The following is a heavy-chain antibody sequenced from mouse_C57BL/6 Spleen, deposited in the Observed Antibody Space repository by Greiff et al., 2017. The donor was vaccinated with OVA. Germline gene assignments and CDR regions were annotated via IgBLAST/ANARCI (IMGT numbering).Heavy chain of an antibody. V-gene: IGHV5-6*01. Sequence: EVQLQESGGDLVKPGGSLKLSCAASGFTFSSYGMSWVRQTPDKRLEWVATISSGGSYTYYPDSVKGRFTISSDNAKTTLYLQMSSLKSEDTAMDYCARPVKGYWYFDVWGTGTTVTVSS. J-gene: IGHJ1*03. CDR2: ISSGGSYT. CDR3: ARPVKGYWYFDV. CDR1: GFTFSSYG.